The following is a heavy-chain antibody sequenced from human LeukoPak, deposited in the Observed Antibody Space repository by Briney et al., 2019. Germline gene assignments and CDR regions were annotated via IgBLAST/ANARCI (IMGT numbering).Heavy chain of an antibody. CDR3: ARDGFEYSSSWIDY. CDR1: GFTFSTYA. Sequence: GGSLRLSCAASGFTFSTYAVSWVRQAPGKGLEWVSSISSSSSYIYYADSVKGRFTISRDNAKNSLYLQINSLRAEDTAVYYCARDGFEYSSSWIDYWGQGTLVTVSS. D-gene: IGHD6-13*01. J-gene: IGHJ4*02. CDR2: ISSSSSYI. V-gene: IGHV3-21*01.